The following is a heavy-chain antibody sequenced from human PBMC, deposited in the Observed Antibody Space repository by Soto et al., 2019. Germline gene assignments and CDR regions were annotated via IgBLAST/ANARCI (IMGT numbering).Heavy chain of an antibody. Sequence: QVQLVESGGGVVQPGRSLRLSCAASGFTFSSYGIQWVRQAPSKGLEWVAVIYYDGSNKYYADSVKGRFTISRDNSKNTLYLQMTSLRADDTAVYYCARGHGVATTMGWFDPWGQGTVVTVSS. CDR3: ARGHGVATTMGWFDP. CDR2: IYYDGSNK. J-gene: IGHJ5*02. V-gene: IGHV3-33*01. CDR1: GFTFSSYG. D-gene: IGHD5-12*01.